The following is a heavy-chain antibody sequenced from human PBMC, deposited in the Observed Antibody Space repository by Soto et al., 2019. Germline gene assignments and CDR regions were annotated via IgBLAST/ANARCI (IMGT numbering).Heavy chain of an antibody. Sequence: EVQLVESGGGLVQPGGSLRLSCAASGFSFSNYWIHWVRQAPGKGLVWVSRIKTDGSSTDYAASVKGRFTISIDNAKNTLYLQMNSLTAEATAVYYCAKREGNTYGLFHWGQGTLVTVSS. V-gene: IGHV3-74*01. CDR1: GFSFSNYW. D-gene: IGHD5-18*01. CDR2: IKTDGSST. J-gene: IGHJ4*02. CDR3: AKREGNTYGLFH.